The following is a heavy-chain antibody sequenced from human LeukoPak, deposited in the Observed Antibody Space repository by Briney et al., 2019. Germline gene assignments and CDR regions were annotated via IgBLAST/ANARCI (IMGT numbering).Heavy chain of an antibody. D-gene: IGHD3-3*01. CDR3: ARDGVIIGIDAFDI. Sequence: GGSLRLSCAASGFTFSNYAMSWVRQTPGKGLECVSSLSDGGGTTYYSDSVKGRFTISRDNSKNTLYLQMNSLRAEDTAVYYCARDGVIIGIDAFDIWGQGTMVTVSS. J-gene: IGHJ3*02. V-gene: IGHV3-23*01. CDR1: GFTFSNYA. CDR2: LSDGGGTT.